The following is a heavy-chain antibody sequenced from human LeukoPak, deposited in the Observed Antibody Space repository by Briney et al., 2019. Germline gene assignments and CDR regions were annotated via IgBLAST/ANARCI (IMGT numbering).Heavy chain of an antibody. CDR2: IRYDGSNK. J-gene: IGHJ4*02. Sequence: PGGSLRLSCAAPGFTFSSYGMHWVRQAPGKGLEGVAFIRYDGSNKYYADSVKGRFTIYRDNSKNTLYLQMNSLRAEDTAVYYCAKDSVGENDYGDYVGYWGQGTLVTVSS. D-gene: IGHD4-17*01. CDR3: AKDSVGENDYGDYVGY. CDR1: GFTFSSYG. V-gene: IGHV3-30*02.